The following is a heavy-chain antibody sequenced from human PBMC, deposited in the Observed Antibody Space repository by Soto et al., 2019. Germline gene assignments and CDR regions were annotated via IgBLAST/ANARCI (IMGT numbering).Heavy chain of an antibody. CDR1: GYSLTSYW. CDR2: IDPSDSYT. Sequence: PXESLKISCKGSGYSLTSYWISWVRQIPGKGLEWMGRIDPSDSYTNYSPSFQGHVTISADKSISTAYLQWSSLKASDTAMYYCATTVAGIAAAALYGMDVWGQGTTVTVSS. J-gene: IGHJ6*02. V-gene: IGHV5-10-1*01. D-gene: IGHD6-13*01. CDR3: ATTVAGIAAAALYGMDV.